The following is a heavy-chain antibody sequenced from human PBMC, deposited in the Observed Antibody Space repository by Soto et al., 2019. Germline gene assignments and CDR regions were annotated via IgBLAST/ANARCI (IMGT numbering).Heavy chain of an antibody. CDR2: IYHSGTT. V-gene: IGHV4-30-2*01. Sequence: QLQLQESGSGLLKPSQTLALTCGVSDDSISSGAYCWSWIRQPPGKGLEWSGHIYHSGTTYDNLSLKSQVTISMDRSKNQLSLKLRSLTAADTAVYYCARGVGASYDGLEVWGRGTTVTVSS. J-gene: IGHJ6*02. CDR1: DDSISSGAYC. D-gene: IGHD1-26*01. CDR3: ARGVGASYDGLEV.